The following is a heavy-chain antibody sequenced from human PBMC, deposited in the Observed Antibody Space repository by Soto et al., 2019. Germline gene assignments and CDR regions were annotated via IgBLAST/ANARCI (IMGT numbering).Heavy chain of an antibody. CDR1: GYTFTIYG. D-gene: IGHD2-15*01. J-gene: IGHJ4*02. CDR2: ISAYNGNT. V-gene: IGHV1-18*04. Sequence: APVKVSCKASGYTFTIYGISGVRQSPGQGLGWMGWISAYNGNTNYAQKLQGRVTMTTDTSTSTAYMELRSLRSDDTAVYYCARDFEVVVAAPGYWGQGTLVTVSS. CDR3: ARDFEVVVAAPGY.